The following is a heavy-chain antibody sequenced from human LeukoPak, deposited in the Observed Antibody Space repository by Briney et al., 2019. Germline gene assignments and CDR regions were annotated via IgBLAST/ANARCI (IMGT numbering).Heavy chain of an antibody. J-gene: IGHJ5*02. CDR3: ARGRGTGTT. Sequence: SETLSLTCAVYGGSFSGYYWSWIRQPPGKGLEWIGEINHCGSTNYNPSLKSRVTISVDTSKNQFSLKLSSVTAADTAVYYCARGRGTGTTWGQGTLVTVSS. V-gene: IGHV4-34*01. CDR2: INHCGST. D-gene: IGHD1/OR15-1a*01. CDR1: GGSFSGYY.